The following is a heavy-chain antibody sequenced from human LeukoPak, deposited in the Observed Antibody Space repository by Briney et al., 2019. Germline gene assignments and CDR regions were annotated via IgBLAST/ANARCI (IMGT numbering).Heavy chain of an antibody. Sequence: SETLSLTCAVYGGSFGGYYWTWIRQPPGKGLEWIGEINHSGSTNYNPSLKSRVTISVDTSKNQFSLRLNSVTAADTAVYYCAREASVPYYYDSSGYYYADAFDIWGQGTMVTVSS. CDR3: AREASVPYYYDSSGYYYADAFDI. J-gene: IGHJ3*02. D-gene: IGHD3-22*01. CDR1: GGSFGGYY. CDR2: INHSGST. V-gene: IGHV4-34*01.